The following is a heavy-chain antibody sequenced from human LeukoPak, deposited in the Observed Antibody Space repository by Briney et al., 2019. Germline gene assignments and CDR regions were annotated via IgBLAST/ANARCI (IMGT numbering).Heavy chain of an antibody. CDR1: GGSISSYY. CDR2: IYYSGST. CDR3: ARVRGSYMVCDY. J-gene: IGHJ4*02. Sequence: PSETLSLTCTVSGGSISSYYWRWIRPPPGKGLEWIGYIYYSGSTNYNPSLKSRVTISVDTSKNQFSLKLSSVTAADTAVYYCARVRGSYMVCDYWGQGTLVTVSS. V-gene: IGHV4-59*01. D-gene: IGHD1-26*01.